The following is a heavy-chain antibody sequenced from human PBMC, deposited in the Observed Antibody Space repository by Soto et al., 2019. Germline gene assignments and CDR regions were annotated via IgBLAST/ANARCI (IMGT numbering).Heavy chain of an antibody. CDR3: ARSPGGYDID. V-gene: IGHV3-74*01. J-gene: IGHJ3*01. CDR1: GFSFSSYW. D-gene: IGHD3-9*01. CDR2: INTDGSST. Sequence: EVQLVESGGGLVQPGGSLRLSCADSGFSFSSYWMHWVRQGPGKGLVWVSRINTDGSSTNYADSVEGRFTISRDNVKNTVDLRMNSLRAEETAVYYCARSPGGYDIDWGPGTMVTVSS.